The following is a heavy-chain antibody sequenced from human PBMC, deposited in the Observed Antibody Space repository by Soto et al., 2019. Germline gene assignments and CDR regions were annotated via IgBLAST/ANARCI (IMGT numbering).Heavy chain of an antibody. CDR2: VSPSGSNT. CDR1: GFIFSNYP. D-gene: IGHD6-19*01. Sequence: EVQLLESGGGLVQPGGSLRLSCAVSGFIFSNYPMSWVRQAPGKGLEWVSSVSPSGSNTYYADSVKGRFTMSRDNSENRLHLQMNSLRAEDTAVYFCAKRDNSGWYSLGYWGQGTLVTVSS. J-gene: IGHJ4*02. V-gene: IGHV3-23*01. CDR3: AKRDNSGWYSLGY.